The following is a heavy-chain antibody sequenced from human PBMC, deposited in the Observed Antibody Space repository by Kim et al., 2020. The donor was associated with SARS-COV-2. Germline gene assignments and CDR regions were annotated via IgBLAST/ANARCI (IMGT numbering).Heavy chain of an antibody. CDR3: ARDQIPGVHNYYFAMAV. CDR2: ISYDGSDQ. CDR1: GFTFSLRA. D-gene: IGHD2-21*01. J-gene: IGHJ6*01. Sequence: GGSLRLSCVASGFTFSLRAIHWVRQAPGKGLEWVAAISYDGSDQRYADSVQGRFSISRDNSESTVYLQMNSLRGDDTAVYYCARDQIPGVHNYYFAMAV. V-gene: IGHV3-30*04.